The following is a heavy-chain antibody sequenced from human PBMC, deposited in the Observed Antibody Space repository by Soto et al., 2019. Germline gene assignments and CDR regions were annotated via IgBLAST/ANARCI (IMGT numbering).Heavy chain of an antibody. V-gene: IGHV1-18*01. CDR1: GYAFTTYG. J-gene: IGHJ4*02. CDR2: IGAHNGYT. Sequence: QVHLVQSGAEVKKPGASVKVSWKGSGYAFTTYGITWVRQAPVQGLVWMGWIGAHNGYTNYAQNLQGRVTVTRDTSTSTAYMELRSLRSDDTAVYYCARGRYGDYWGQGAPGHRLL. D-gene: IGHD1-1*01. CDR3: ARGRYGDY.